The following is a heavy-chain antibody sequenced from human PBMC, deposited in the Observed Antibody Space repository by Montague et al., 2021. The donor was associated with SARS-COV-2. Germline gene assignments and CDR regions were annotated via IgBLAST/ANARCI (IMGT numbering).Heavy chain of an antibody. CDR2: IYYRGTT. CDR3: AREDRWNWFDP. Sequence: SETLSLTCSASGGSISSDYWSWIRQSPGRGLEWIGYIYYRGTTNYNPSLKSRVALSVDTSKNQFSLKLISVTAADTAVYFCAREDRWNWFDPWGQGVLVTVSS. CDR1: GGSISSDY. J-gene: IGHJ5*02. V-gene: IGHV4-59*01. D-gene: IGHD5-24*01.